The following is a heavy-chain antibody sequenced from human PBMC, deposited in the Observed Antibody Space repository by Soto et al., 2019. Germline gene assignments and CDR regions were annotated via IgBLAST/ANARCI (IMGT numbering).Heavy chain of an antibody. V-gene: IGHV3-23*01. CDR3: AKFLQWELLFDGLGMDV. CDR1: GFTFSSYA. Sequence: EVQLLESGGGLVQPGGSLRLSCAASGFTFSSYAMSWVRQAPGKGLEWVSAISGSGGSTYYADSVKGRFTISRDNSKDRLYLQMNSLGAEDTAVYYCAKFLQWELLFDGLGMDVWGQGTTVTVSS. J-gene: IGHJ6*02. D-gene: IGHD1-26*01. CDR2: ISGSGGST.